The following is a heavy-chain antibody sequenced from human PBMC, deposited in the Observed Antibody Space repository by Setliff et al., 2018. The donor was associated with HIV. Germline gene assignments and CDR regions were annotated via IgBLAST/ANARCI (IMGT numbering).Heavy chain of an antibody. D-gene: IGHD5-12*01. CDR3: VREYSGVYPDFSFYIDV. Sequence: PSETLSLTFTVSGGSLSSGYDYWTWIRQPAGKGLEWIGHIYSAGSTNYNPTLTSRVTMSVDMSKNQFSLKLRSVTAADMAVYYCVREYSGVYPDFSFYIDVWGKGTTVT. J-gene: IGHJ6*03. CDR1: GGSLSSGYDY. CDR2: IYSAGST. V-gene: IGHV4-61*09.